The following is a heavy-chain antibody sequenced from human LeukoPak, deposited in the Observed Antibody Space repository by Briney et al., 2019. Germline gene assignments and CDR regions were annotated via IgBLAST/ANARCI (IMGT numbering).Heavy chain of an antibody. CDR3: ARFHSGPSGWYVLWYFDL. D-gene: IGHD6-19*01. Sequence: SETLSLTCTVSGGSVSSYYWSWIRQPPGKGLEWIGYIYNSENTKYNSSLESRVTMSVDASKNQLFLKLSFVTAAGTAVYYCARFHSGPSGWYVLWYFDLWGRGTLVTVSS. CDR1: GGSVSSYY. J-gene: IGHJ2*01. V-gene: IGHV4-4*09. CDR2: IYNSENT.